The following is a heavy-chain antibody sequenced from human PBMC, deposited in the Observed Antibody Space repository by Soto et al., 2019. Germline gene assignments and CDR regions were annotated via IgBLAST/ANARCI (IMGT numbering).Heavy chain of an antibody. D-gene: IGHD6-6*01. CDR1: GYTFTGYY. CDR2: INPNSGGT. CDR3: ARDGVSSIAAPGYYYGMDV. J-gene: IGHJ6*02. Sequence: GASVKVSCKASGYTFTGYYMHWVRQAPGQGLEWMGWINPNSGGTNYAQKFQGRVTVTRDTSISTAYMELSRLRSDDTAVYYCARDGVSSIAAPGYYYGMDVWGQGTTVTVSS. V-gene: IGHV1-2*02.